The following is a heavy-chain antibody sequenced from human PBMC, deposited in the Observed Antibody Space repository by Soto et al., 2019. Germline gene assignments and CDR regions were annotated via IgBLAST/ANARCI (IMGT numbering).Heavy chain of an antibody. CDR2: IYHSGST. CDR3: ARGGWEPLGYYYYGMDV. Sequence: KASETLSLTCAVSGGSISSSNWWSWVRQPPGKGLEWIGEIYHSGSTNYNPSLKSRVTISVDKSKNQFSLKLSSVTAADTAVYYCARGGWEPLGYYYYGMDVWGQGTTVTVSS. CDR1: GGSISSSNW. J-gene: IGHJ6*02. D-gene: IGHD1-26*01. V-gene: IGHV4-4*02.